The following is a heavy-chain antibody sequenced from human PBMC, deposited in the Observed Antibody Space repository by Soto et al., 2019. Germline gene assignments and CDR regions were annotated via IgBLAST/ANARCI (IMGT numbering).Heavy chain of an antibody. J-gene: IGHJ4*02. Sequence: GSLRLSCAASGFTFSSYWMSWVRQAPGKGLEWVANIKQDGSEKYYVDSVKGRFTISRDNAKNSLYLQMNSLRAEDTAVYYCARDPWYSGSYYGFPDYWGQGTLVTVSS. CDR2: IKQDGSEK. CDR3: ARDPWYSGSYYGFPDY. D-gene: IGHD1-26*01. V-gene: IGHV3-7*03. CDR1: GFTFSSYW.